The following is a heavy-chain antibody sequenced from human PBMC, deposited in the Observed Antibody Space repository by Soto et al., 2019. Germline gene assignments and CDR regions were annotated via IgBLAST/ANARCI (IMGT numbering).Heavy chain of an antibody. CDR2: INHSGGT. D-gene: IGHD3-3*02. V-gene: IGHV4-34*01. J-gene: IGHJ6*02. CDR1: GGSFSGYY. Sequence: PSETLSLTCGVYGGSFSGYYWTWIRQAPGKGLEWIGEINHSGGTNYNSSLKSRVTISVDTSKNQLSLTLYPVTAADTAVYYCARDRQYYQFWSGYQNERPYGMDVWGQGTTVTVSS. CDR3: ARDRQYYQFWSGYQNERPYGMDV.